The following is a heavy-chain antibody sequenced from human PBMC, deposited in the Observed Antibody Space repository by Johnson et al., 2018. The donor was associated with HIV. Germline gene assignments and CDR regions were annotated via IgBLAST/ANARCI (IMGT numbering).Heavy chain of an antibody. D-gene: IGHD6-13*01. CDR2: VTGSGART. V-gene: IGHV3-23*04. CDR1: GFTFSSYA. J-gene: IGHJ3*02. CDR3: AKCIWGSSLIDAFDI. Sequence: VQLVESGGGLVQPGGSLRLSCAASGFTFSSYAMSWVRQAPGKGLEWVSSVTGSGARTYSHYADSVKGRFTISRDNSKNTLHLQMNSLRAEDTAVYYCAKCIWGSSLIDAFDIWGQGTMVTVSS.